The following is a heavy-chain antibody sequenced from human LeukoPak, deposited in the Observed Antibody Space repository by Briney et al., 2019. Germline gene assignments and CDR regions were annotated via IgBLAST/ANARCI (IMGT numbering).Heavy chain of an antibody. V-gene: IGHV4-30-4*08. CDR1: GGSISSGDYY. D-gene: IGHD6-6*01. CDR2: IYYSGST. CDR3: ARHAYSSSGRADY. J-gene: IGHJ4*02. Sequence: SQTLSLTCTVSGGSISSGDYYWSWIRQPPGKGLEWIGYIYYSGSTYYNPSLKSRVTISVDTSKNQFSLRLSSVTAADTAVYYCARHAYSSSGRADYWGQGTLVTVSS.